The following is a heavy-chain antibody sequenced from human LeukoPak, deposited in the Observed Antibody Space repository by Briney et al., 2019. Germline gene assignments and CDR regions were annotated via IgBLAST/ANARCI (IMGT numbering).Heavy chain of an antibody. D-gene: IGHD6-19*01. CDR3: ARVAGWHWFDP. V-gene: IGHV3-23*01. CDR1: GFTFSSYD. J-gene: IGHJ5*02. Sequence: GVLRLSCAASGFTFSSYDMTWVRQAPGRGLEWVSSIRPSGDNTYYGDSVKGRFTVSRDNSKNTVYLEMNNMRVDDTAVYYCARVAGWHWFDPWGQGTLVTVSS. CDR2: IRPSGDNT.